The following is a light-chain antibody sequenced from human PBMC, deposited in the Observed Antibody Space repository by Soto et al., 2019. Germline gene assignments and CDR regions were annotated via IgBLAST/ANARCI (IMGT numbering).Light chain of an antibody. CDR1: QSVSSF. Sequence: EIVLTQSPATLSLSPGERATLSCRASQSVSSFLAWYQQKPGQAPRLLIYGASSRATGIPDRFSGIGSGTEFTLTISSLQSEDSAVYYCQQYNNWPLTFGGGTKVDI. V-gene: IGKV3D-15*01. CDR2: GAS. CDR3: QQYNNWPLT. J-gene: IGKJ4*01.